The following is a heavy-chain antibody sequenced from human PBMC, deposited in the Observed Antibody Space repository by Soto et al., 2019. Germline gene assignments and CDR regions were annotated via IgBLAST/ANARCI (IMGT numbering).Heavy chain of an antibody. J-gene: IGHJ4*02. CDR3: ARGQASRPVDTAIGHLGY. D-gene: IGHD5-18*01. V-gene: IGHV1-69*06. CDR2: IIPIFGTT. Sequence: SVKVSCKASGGIFNSYGITWVRQAPGQGLEWMGGIIPIFGTTNYAKKFQGRVTITADKSTSTVYMELSSLRSEDTAVYFCARGQASRPVDTAIGHLGYWGQGTPVTVSS. CDR1: GGIFNSYG.